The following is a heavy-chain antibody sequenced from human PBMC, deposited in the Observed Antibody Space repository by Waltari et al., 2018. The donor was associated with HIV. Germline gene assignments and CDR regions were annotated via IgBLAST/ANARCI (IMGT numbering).Heavy chain of an antibody. J-gene: IGHJ4*02. CDR2: ILPIFGVS. Sequence: QVQLVQSGAEVKKPGSSVKVSCEASGGTFSTYPISWVRQAPGQGLEWMGGILPIFGVSNYAQKFQGRVTITADESTSTAYMELSSLRSEDTAVYYCARDLGAGSLRGTLWGQRTLVIVSS. D-gene: IGHD3-10*01. V-gene: IGHV1-69*01. CDR3: ARDLGAGSLRGTL. CDR1: GGTFSTYP.